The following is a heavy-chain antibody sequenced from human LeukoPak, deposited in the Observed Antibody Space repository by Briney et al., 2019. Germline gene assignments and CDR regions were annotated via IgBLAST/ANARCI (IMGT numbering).Heavy chain of an antibody. CDR1: GFTFNSYA. V-gene: IGHV3-64D*09. Sequence: GGSLRLSCSASGFTFNSYAIHWVRQAPGKGLEYVSSIGTNGISTYYADSVTGRFTISRDNSKNSLYLQMSSLRAEDTAVYYCVKGQEVVYAPTFDYWGQGTLVTVSS. CDR3: VKGQEVVYAPTFDY. CDR2: IGTNGIST. D-gene: IGHD2-8*02. J-gene: IGHJ4*02.